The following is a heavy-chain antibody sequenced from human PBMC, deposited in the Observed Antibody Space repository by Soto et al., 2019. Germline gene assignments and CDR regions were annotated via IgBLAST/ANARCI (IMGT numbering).Heavy chain of an antibody. CDR3: TMSGKYYYYGMDV. Sequence: GGSLRLSCAASGFTFSGFAMHWVRQASGKGLEWVGRIRSKANSYATAYAASVKGRFTISRDDSKNTAYLQMNSLKTEDTAVYYCTMSGKYYYYGMDVWGQGTTVTVYS. D-gene: IGHD3-3*01. V-gene: IGHV3-73*01. CDR2: IRSKANSYAT. CDR1: GFTFSGFA. J-gene: IGHJ6*02.